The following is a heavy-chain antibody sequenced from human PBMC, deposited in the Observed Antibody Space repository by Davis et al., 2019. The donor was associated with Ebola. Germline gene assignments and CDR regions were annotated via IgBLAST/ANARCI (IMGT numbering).Heavy chain of an antibody. J-gene: IGHJ4*02. Sequence: ASVKVSCKASGYTFNSHCISWVRQAPGQGLEWMAWISAYNGHTNYAQKFQGRLTLTTDTSRSTAYMELRSLTSDDTAEYFCARGRNGGWDFDYWGQGTLVTVSS. D-gene: IGHD6-19*01. CDR3: ARGRNGGWDFDY. V-gene: IGHV1-18*01. CDR1: GYTFNSHC. CDR2: ISAYNGHT.